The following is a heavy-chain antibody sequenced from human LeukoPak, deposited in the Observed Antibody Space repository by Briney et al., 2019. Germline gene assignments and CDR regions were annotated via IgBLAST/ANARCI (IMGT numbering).Heavy chain of an antibody. CDR3: ARLAALRGFYYYMDV. Sequence: SETLSLTCAVSGGSISSNSYYWGWIRQPPGKGLEWIGSIYYSGNTYYSPSLKSRVTISVDTSKNQFYLRLSSVTAADTAMYYCARLAALRGFYYYMDVWGKGTTVTVSS. CDR1: GGSISSNSYY. V-gene: IGHV4-39*07. CDR2: IYYSGNT. D-gene: IGHD6-6*01. J-gene: IGHJ6*03.